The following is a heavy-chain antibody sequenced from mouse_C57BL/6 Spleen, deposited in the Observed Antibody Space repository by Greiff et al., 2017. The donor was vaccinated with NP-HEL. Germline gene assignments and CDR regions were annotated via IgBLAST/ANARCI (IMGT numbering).Heavy chain of an antibody. D-gene: IGHD2-3*01. CDR2: INPNNGGT. J-gene: IGHJ1*03. V-gene: IGHV1-22*01. Sequence: VQLKQSGPELVKPGASVKMSCKASGYTFTDYNMHWVKQSHGKSLEWIGYINPNNGGTSYNQKFKGKDTLTVNKSSSTAYMELRSLTSEDSAVYYCARDDGYPWYFDVWGTGTTVTVSS. CDR3: ARDDGYPWYFDV. CDR1: GYTFTDYN.